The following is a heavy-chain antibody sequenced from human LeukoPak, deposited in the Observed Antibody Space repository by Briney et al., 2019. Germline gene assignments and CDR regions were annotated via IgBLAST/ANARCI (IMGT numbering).Heavy chain of an antibody. CDR1: GYTFTDYY. V-gene: IGHV1-2*02. CDR2: INPNSGGT. Sequence: ASVKVSCKTSGYTFTDYYIHWVRQAPGQGLEWMGWINPNSGGTNYVQRFQGRVTMTRDTSITTAYMDLSSLTSDDTAVYYCARHRGDYWGQGTLVTDPS. CDR3: ARHRGDY. J-gene: IGHJ4*02. D-gene: IGHD3-10*01.